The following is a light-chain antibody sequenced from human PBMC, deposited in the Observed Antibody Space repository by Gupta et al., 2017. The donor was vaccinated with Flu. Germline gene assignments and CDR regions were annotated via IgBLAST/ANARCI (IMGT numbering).Light chain of an antibody. Sequence: QSALTQPASVPGSPGQSITISCTGTSRDVGNYNYVSWYQQHPGKAPKLMIYDVSNRPSGISNRFSGSKSGNTASLTISGLQAEDEADYYCSSYTISSSYLFGTGTKVSVL. CDR1: SRDVGNYNY. J-gene: IGLJ1*01. CDR2: DVS. V-gene: IGLV2-14*03. CDR3: SSYTISSSYL.